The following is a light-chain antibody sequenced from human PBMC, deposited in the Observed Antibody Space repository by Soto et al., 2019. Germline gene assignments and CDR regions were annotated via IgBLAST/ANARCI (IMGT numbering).Light chain of an antibody. J-gene: IGKJ1*01. Sequence: DIELTQSPGTLSVSPGETITLACRVSPPLTTPYMAWIQAKTGLPPSLLIHQSSLRLPGVADRFSGRGSGSEFSLPSGGVEADGCSDYYCHQYCPPLLAFGQGTKVEIK. CDR1: PPLTTPY. CDR2: QSS. CDR3: HQYCPPLLA. V-gene: IGKV3D-20*01.